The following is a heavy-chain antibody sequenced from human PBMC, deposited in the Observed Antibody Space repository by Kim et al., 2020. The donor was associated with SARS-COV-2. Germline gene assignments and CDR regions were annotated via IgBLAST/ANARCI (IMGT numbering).Heavy chain of an antibody. Sequence: YADSVQGRFTISRDKAKNSLYLQVNSMRAEDTALYDCAKDITRSGSYWDYWGQGTRVTVSS. D-gene: IGHD3-10*01. J-gene: IGHJ4*02. V-gene: IGHV3-9*01. CDR3: AKDITRSGSYWDY.